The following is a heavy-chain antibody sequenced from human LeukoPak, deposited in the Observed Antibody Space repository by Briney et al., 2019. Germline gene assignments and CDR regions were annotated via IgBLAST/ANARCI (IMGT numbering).Heavy chain of an antibody. J-gene: IGHJ4*02. D-gene: IGHD3-9*01. V-gene: IGHV4-61*01. Sequence: PSQTLSLTCTVSGGSISSGSYYWSWIRQPPGKGLEWLGYIYYSGSTNYNPSLTNRVTMSLDTSKNQFSLKLSSVTAADTAVYYCARVESYDILTGYYFGYWGQGTLVTVSS. CDR2: IYYSGST. CDR1: GGSISSGSYY. CDR3: ARVESYDILTGYYFGY.